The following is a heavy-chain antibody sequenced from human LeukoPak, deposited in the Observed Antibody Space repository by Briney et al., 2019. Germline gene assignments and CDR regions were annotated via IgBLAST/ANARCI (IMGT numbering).Heavy chain of an antibody. CDR3: AFGPHQQWLLADY. D-gene: IGHD6-19*01. CDR2: ITGSGDST. CDR1: GVSFSSYA. J-gene: IGHJ4*02. V-gene: IGHV3-23*01. Sequence: PGGSLRLSCAVSGVSFSSYAVGWVRQTPGQGLQLVSTITGSGDSTFYADSVNGRFTVSRDNSKNTLYLQMSSLRADDTALYYCAFGPHQQWLLADYWGQGTLVTVSS.